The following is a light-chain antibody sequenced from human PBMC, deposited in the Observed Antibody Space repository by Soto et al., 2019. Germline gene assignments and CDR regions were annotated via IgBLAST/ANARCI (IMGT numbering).Light chain of an antibody. CDR1: SSDIGGYNY. CDR2: QVF. J-gene: IGLJ1*01. Sequence: QSALTQPPSASGSPGQSVTISCTGTSSDIGGYNYVSWYQHRPDKVPKLIIYQVFNRPSGVPDRFSGSKSGNTAFLTVSGLQADDEADYYCTSYAGANNYYLFGPGTKLTVL. V-gene: IGLV2-8*01. CDR3: TSYAGANNYYL.